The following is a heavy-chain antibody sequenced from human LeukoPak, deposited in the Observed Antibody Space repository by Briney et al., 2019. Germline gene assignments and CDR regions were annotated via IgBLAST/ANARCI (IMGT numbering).Heavy chain of an antibody. Sequence: GGSLRLSCAASGFTFSSYAMSWVRQAPGKGLEWVAVISYDGSNKYYADSVKGRFTISRDNSKNTLYLQMNSLRAEDTAVYYCARVGAPYSYGSYYFDYWGQGTLVTVSS. J-gene: IGHJ4*02. V-gene: IGHV3-30*04. CDR1: GFTFSSYA. D-gene: IGHD5-18*01. CDR2: ISYDGSNK. CDR3: ARVGAPYSYGSYYFDY.